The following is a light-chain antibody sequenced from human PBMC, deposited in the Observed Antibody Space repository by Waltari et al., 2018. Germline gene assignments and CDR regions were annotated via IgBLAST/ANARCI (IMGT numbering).Light chain of an antibody. CDR1: QTITCSS. Sequence: EIVLTQTPGTLSVSSGERVTVSCRASQTITCSSLPWYHQKPGQVPRLLLFGASNRDPGIPDRFSGSGSGTDFTLTISRLDPEDSAVYYCQQYNRSAVTFGGGTKVEIK. CDR3: QQYNRSAVT. V-gene: IGKV3-20*01. CDR2: GAS. J-gene: IGKJ4*01.